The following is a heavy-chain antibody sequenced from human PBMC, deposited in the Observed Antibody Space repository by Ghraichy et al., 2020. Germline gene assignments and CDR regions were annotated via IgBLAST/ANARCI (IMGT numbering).Heavy chain of an antibody. D-gene: IGHD1-14*01. CDR1: GGSISSSSYY. Sequence: SETLSLTCTVSGGSISSSSYYWGWIRQPPGKGLEWIGSIYYSGSTYYNPSLKSRVTISVDTSKNQFSLKLSSVTAADTAVYYCAAGESTPGYWGQGTLVTVSS. CDR3: AAGESTPGY. V-gene: IGHV4-39*01. J-gene: IGHJ4*02. CDR2: IYYSGST.